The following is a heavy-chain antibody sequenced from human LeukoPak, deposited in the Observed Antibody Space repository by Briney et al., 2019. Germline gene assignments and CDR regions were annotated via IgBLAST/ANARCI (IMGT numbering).Heavy chain of an antibody. CDR2: ISSSADNT. D-gene: IGHD4-17*01. J-gene: IGHJ4*02. V-gene: IGHV3-23*01. Sequence: GGSLRLSRVASGFTFSSYAISWVRPAPGKGLEWVSGISSSADNTNYADSVKGRFTISRDNSKNTLYLQINSLRVEDTAVYHGAKAQLRVTTGMDNWGQGTLVTVSS. CDR1: GFTFSSYA. CDR3: AKAQLRVTTGMDN.